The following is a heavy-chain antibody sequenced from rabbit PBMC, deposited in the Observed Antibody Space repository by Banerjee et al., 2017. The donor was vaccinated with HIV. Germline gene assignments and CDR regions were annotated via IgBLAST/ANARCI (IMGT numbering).Heavy chain of an antibody. V-gene: IGHV1S45*01. CDR2: INTGSGSA. D-gene: IGHD7-1*01. Sequence: EESGGDLVQPEGSLTLTCKASGLDFSSSYWICWVRQAPGKGPEWIGCINTGSGSAYYASWAKGRSTISKTSSTTVTLQMTSLTAADTATYFCARGDNGVGYRSDLWGPGTLVTVS. CDR3: ARGDNGVGYRSDL. CDR1: GLDFSSSYW. J-gene: IGHJ6*01.